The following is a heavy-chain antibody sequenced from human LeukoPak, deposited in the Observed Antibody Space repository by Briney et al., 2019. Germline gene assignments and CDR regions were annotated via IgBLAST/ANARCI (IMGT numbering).Heavy chain of an antibody. V-gene: IGHV4-39*07. CDR3: ARGNGDLDY. CDR1: GGSISTSRYY. CDR2: MHYSGST. J-gene: IGHJ4*02. Sequence: SETLSLTCTVSGGSISTSRYYWGWIRQPPGKGLEWIGSMHYSGSTYYNPSLKSRVTMSVDTSKNQFSLKLSSATAADTAVYYCARGNGDLDYWGQGTLVTVSS. D-gene: IGHD4-17*01.